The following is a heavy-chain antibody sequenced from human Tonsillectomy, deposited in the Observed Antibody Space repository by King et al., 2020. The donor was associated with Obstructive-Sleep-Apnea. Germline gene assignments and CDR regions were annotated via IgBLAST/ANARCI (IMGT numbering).Heavy chain of an antibody. J-gene: IGHJ5*02. CDR1: GYTFTSYA. CDR2: INAGNGNT. D-gene: IGHD3-9*01. CDR3: ARDYTLDPILTGPGWFDP. V-gene: IGHV1-3*01. Sequence: VQLVQSGAEVKKPGASVKVSCKASGYTFTSYAMHWVRQAPGQRLEWMGWINAGNGNTKYSQKFQGRVTITRDTSASTAYMELSSLRSEDTAVYYCARDYTLDPILTGPGWFDPWGQGTLVTVSS.